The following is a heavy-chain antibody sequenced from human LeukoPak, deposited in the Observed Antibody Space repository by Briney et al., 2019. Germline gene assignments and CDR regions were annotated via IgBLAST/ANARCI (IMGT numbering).Heavy chain of an antibody. Sequence: PGGSLRLSCAASGFTFSSYEMNWVRQAPGKGLEGVSYISSSGSTIYYADSVKGRFTISRDNAKNSLYLQMNSLRAEDTAVYYCARVEGGKDYGDFDYWGQGTLVTVSS. V-gene: IGHV3-48*03. CDR3: ARVEGGKDYGDFDY. CDR1: GFTFSSYE. J-gene: IGHJ4*02. D-gene: IGHD4-17*01. CDR2: ISSSGSTI.